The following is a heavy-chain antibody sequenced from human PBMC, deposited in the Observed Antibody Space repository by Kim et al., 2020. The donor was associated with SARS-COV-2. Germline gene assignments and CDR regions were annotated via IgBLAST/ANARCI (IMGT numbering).Heavy chain of an antibody. V-gene: IGHV4-39*07. Sequence: SETLSLTCTVSGGSISSSSYYWGWIRQPPGKGLEWIGSIYYSGSTYYNPSLKSRVTISVDTSKNQFSLKLSSVTAADTAVYYCARARREYYYDSSGYYYYFDYWGQGTLVTVSS. CDR3: ARARREYYYDSSGYYYYFDY. CDR2: IYYSGST. J-gene: IGHJ4*02. D-gene: IGHD3-22*01. CDR1: GGSISSSSYY.